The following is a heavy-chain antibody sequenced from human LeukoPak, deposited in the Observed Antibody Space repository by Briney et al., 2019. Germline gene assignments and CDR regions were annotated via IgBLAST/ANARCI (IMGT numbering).Heavy chain of an antibody. CDR3: AKDKLRGYTLWDY. Sequence: GGSLRLSCAASGFTFSSYWMHWVRQAPGKGLVWVSRINSDGSSRSCAESVKGRFTISRDNSKNTLYLQMNSLRAEDTAVYYCAKDKLRGYTLWDYWGQGTLVTVSS. V-gene: IGHV3-74*01. D-gene: IGHD5-12*01. J-gene: IGHJ4*02. CDR2: INSDGSSR. CDR1: GFTFSSYW.